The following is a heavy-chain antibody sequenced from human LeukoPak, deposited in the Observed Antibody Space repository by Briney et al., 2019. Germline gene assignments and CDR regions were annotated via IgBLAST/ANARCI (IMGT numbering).Heavy chain of an antibody. CDR1: GYSFTTYW. J-gene: IGHJ5*02. CDR2: IYPGDSDT. V-gene: IGHV5-51*01. D-gene: IGHD1-20*01. Sequence: GESLKISCKGSGYSFTTYWIAWVRQMPGKGLEWMGIIYPGDSDTTYSPSFQGQVTISADKSITTAYLQWSSLKASDTAMYYCARLYNSNWFDPWGQGTLVTVSS. CDR3: ARLYNSNWFDP.